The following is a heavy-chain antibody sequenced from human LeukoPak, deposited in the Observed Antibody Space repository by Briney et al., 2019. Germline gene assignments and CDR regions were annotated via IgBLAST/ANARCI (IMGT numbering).Heavy chain of an antibody. CDR2: ITWDGGTT. CDR3: ARDGGCYRFYNWFDP. J-gene: IGHJ5*02. D-gene: IGHD2-15*01. CDR1: GFTFEDYT. Sequence: PGGSLRLSCAASGFTFEDYTMNWVRQAPGKGLEWVSLITWDGGTTYNSDFVKGRCTISRDNSKYSLYLQMNSLRAEDTAVYYCARDGGCYRFYNWFDPWGQGTLVTVSS. V-gene: IGHV3-43*01.